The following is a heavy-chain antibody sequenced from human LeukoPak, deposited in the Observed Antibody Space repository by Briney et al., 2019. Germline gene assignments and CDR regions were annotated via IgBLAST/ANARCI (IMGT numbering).Heavy chain of an antibody. CDR2: IYYSGST. Sequence: SETLSLTCTVSGGSISSSSYYWGWIRQPPGKGLEWIGSIYYSGSTYYNPSLKSRVTISVDTSKNQFSLKLSSVTAADTAVYYCARLLQYSSSWYLRGNYFDYWDQGTLVTVSS. CDR3: ARLLQYSSSWYLRGNYFDY. V-gene: IGHV4-39*01. J-gene: IGHJ4*02. D-gene: IGHD6-13*01. CDR1: GGSISSSSYY.